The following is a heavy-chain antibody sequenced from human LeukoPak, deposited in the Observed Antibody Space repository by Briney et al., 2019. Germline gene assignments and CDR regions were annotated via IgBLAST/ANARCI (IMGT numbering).Heavy chain of an antibody. CDR2: FSGGGDS. CDR1: GLTSGIYA. J-gene: IGHJ4*02. D-gene: IGHD2-15*01. V-gene: IGHV3-23*01. Sequence: GGSLRLSCAASGLTSGIYAMSWVRQAPGKGLEWVSAFSGGGDSFYADSVRGRFSISADKSKNILYLQMNSLRVEDTAVYYCGKEVERHFDLRYWGQGTPVTVSS. CDR3: GKEVERHFDLRY.